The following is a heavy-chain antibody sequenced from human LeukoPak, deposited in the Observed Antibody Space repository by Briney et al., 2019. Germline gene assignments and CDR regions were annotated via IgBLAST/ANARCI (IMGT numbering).Heavy chain of an antibody. D-gene: IGHD3-10*01. V-gene: IGHV4-59*11. CDR1: GGSISSHY. J-gene: IGHJ4*02. CDR2: IYYSGST. Sequence: SETLSLTCTVSGGSISSHYWSWIRQPPGKGLEWIGYIYYSGSTNYNPSLKSRVTISVDTSKNQISLKVDSVTAADTAIYYCAREAVDYGSGSLDYWGQGTLVAVSS. CDR3: AREAVDYGSGSLDY.